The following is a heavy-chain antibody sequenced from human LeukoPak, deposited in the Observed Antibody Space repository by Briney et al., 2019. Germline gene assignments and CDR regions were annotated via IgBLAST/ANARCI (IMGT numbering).Heavy chain of an antibody. CDR3: ARSGSYFDY. D-gene: IGHD1-26*01. CDR1: GGSFSDHF. J-gene: IGHJ4*02. Sequence: SETLSLTCEVYGGSFSDHFWTWIRQPPGKGLEWIGEINHSGSTNYNPSLKSRVTISVDTSKNQFSLRLSSVTAADTAVYYCARSGSYFDYWGQGTLVTVSS. CDR2: INHSGST. V-gene: IGHV4-34*01.